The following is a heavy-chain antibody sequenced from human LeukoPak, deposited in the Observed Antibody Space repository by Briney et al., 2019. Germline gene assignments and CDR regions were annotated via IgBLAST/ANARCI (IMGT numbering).Heavy chain of an antibody. Sequence: SQTLSLTCTVSGGSISSYYWSWIRQPAGKGLEWIGRIYTTGGTVYNPSLKSRVTMSVDTSKNQFSLKLSSATAADTAVYFCARRNDILTGYFSNFDYWGQGTLVTVSS. CDR3: ARRNDILTGYFSNFDY. D-gene: IGHD3-9*01. J-gene: IGHJ4*02. V-gene: IGHV4-4*07. CDR2: IYTTGGT. CDR1: GGSISSYY.